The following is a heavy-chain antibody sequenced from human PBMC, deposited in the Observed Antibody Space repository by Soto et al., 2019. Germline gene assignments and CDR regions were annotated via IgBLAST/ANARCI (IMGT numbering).Heavy chain of an antibody. J-gene: IGHJ6*02. CDR3: ARSAWYTYYYYGMDV. Sequence: PGGSLRLSCAASGFTFSDYYMSWIRQAPGKGLEWVSYISSSGSTIYYADSVKGRFTISRDNAKNSLYLQMNSLRAEDTAVYYCARSAWYTYYYYGMDVWGQGTTVTVSS. D-gene: IGHD2-8*01. CDR1: GFTFSDYY. V-gene: IGHV3-11*01. CDR2: ISSSGSTI.